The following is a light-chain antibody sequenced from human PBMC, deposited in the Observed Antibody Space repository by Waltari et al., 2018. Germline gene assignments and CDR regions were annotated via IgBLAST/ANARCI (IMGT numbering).Light chain of an antibody. J-gene: IGLJ2*01. CDR2: DVS. Sequence: QSALTQPASVSGSPSQSITISSAGTTSDVGGYNSVSCYQQHPGKAPKLMIYDVSSPPSGVADRFAGSKSGNTASLTISGLQAEDEADYYCSSYTSSGTVVFGGGTKLTVL. V-gene: IGLV2-14*03. CDR3: SSYTSSGTVV. CDR1: TSDVGGYNS.